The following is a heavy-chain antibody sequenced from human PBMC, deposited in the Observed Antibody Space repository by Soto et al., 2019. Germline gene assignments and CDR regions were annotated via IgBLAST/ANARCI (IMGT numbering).Heavy chain of an antibody. CDR3: VRDGTKTLRDWFDP. D-gene: IGHD1-1*01. CDR2: IYATGTT. Sequence: SETLSLTCTVSGASISCFYWSGIRKSAGKGLEWIGRIYATGTTDYNPSLKSRVMMSVDTSKKQFSLKLRSVTAADTAVYYCVRDGTKTLRDWFDPWGQGISVTVSS. CDR1: GASISCFY. V-gene: IGHV4-4*07. J-gene: IGHJ5*02.